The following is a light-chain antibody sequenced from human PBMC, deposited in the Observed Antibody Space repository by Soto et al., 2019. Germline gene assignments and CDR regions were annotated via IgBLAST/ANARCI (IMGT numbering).Light chain of an antibody. CDR3: AAWDDSLNAVV. CDR1: SSNIGSHT. Sequence: QSVLSQPPSASGTPGQRVTISCSGSSSNIGSHTVNWYRHLPGTAPKLLMYSNNQRLSGVPDRFSGSKSGTSASLAISGLQSEDEADYYCAAWDDSLNAVVFGGGTKLTVL. CDR2: SNN. J-gene: IGLJ2*01. V-gene: IGLV1-44*01.